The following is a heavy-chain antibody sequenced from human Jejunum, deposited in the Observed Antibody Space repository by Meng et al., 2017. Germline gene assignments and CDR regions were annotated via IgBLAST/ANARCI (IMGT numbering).Heavy chain of an antibody. Sequence: QGKVVRCGVGVKTPGASVKVSCKASGYTFSGLHINWVRQATGQGPEWMGWMSPENGNTAYAQKFQGRVTMTRDTSVSTAYMELSGLTSDDSGVYYCARGVNAGVDYWGQGTLVTVSS. D-gene: IGHD7-27*01. CDR3: ARGVNAGVDY. J-gene: IGHJ4*02. V-gene: IGHV1-8*01. CDR2: MSPENGNT. CDR1: GYTFSGLH.